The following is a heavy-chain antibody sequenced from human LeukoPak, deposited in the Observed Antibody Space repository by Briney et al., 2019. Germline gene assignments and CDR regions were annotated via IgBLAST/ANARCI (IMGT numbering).Heavy chain of an antibody. V-gene: IGHV4-38-2*02. CDR2: IFHSGKT. D-gene: IGHD3-3*01. J-gene: IGHJ4*02. Sequence: PSETLSLTCTVSGHSVTSDFYGGWIRQLPGKGLEWIGTIFHSGKTYYNPSLKSRATISLDRSKNQFSLTMTSVTAADTAIYYCARGLASGYPPIPFDYWGQGTLVTVSS. CDR3: ARGLASGYPPIPFDY. CDR1: GHSVTSDFY.